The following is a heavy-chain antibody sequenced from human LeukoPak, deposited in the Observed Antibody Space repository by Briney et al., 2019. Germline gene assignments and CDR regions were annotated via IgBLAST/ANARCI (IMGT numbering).Heavy chain of an antibody. Sequence: SETLSLTCTVSGGSISSYYWSWIRQPPGKGLEWIGYIYYSGSTNYNPSLKGRVTISVDTSKNQFSLKLSSVTAADTAVYYCARGAEGCCSSTSCRDNWFDPWGQGTLVTVSS. D-gene: IGHD2-2*01. CDR3: ARGAEGCCSSTSCRDNWFDP. V-gene: IGHV4-59*01. CDR2: IYYSGST. CDR1: GGSISSYY. J-gene: IGHJ5*02.